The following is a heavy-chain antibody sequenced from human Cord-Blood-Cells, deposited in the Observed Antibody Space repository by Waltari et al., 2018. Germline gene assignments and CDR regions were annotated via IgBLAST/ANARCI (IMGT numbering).Heavy chain of an antibody. CDR2: INHSGST. CDR1: GGSFSGYY. V-gene: IGHV4-34*01. D-gene: IGHD3-10*01. Sequence: QVQLQQWGAGLLKPSETLSLTCAVYGGSFSGYYWSWIRQPPGKGLEWIGEINHSGSTNYHPSLKSLVTTAVDSSKNQFSLKLSFVTAADTVVYYWASVPMVRVVIITYYYYMDVWGKGTTVTVSS. CDR3: ASVPMVRVVIITYYYYMDV. J-gene: IGHJ6*03.